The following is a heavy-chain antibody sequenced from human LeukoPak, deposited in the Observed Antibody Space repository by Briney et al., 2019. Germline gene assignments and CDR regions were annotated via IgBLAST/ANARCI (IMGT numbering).Heavy chain of an antibody. V-gene: IGHV3-21*01. CDR1: GFTFSSYS. J-gene: IGHJ4*02. D-gene: IGHD3-9*01. CDR2: ISSSSSYI. Sequence: GGSLRLSCAASGFTFSSYSMNWVRQAPGKGLEWVSSISSSSSYIYYADSVKGRFTIYRDNAKNSLYLQMNSLRAEDTAVYYCALGDILTGYIYWGQGTLVTVSS. CDR3: ALGDILTGYIY.